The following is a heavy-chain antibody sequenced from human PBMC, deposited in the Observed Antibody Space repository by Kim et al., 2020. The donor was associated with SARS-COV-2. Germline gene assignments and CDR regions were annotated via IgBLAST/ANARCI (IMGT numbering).Heavy chain of an antibody. CDR1: GYTFTSYD. Sequence: ASVKVSCKASGYTFTSYDINWVRQATGQGLEWMGWMNPNSGNTGYAQKFQGRVTMTRNTSISTAYMELSSLRSEDTAVYYCARVTPPYDSSGYLTLYYYYGMDVWGQGTTVTVSS. J-gene: IGHJ6*02. V-gene: IGHV1-8*01. CDR3: ARVTPPYDSSGYLTLYYYYGMDV. CDR2: MNPNSGNT. D-gene: IGHD3-22*01.